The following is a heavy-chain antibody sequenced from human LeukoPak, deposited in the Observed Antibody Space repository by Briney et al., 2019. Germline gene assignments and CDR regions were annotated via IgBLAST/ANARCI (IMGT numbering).Heavy chain of an antibody. V-gene: IGHV4-59*08. CDR1: GGSVSSYY. D-gene: IGHD1-14*01. Sequence: SETLSLTCGVSGGSVSSYYWSWIRQSPGKGLEWIGYIHNSGRTNYNPSLKSRVTGFVDTSKNQVSLRLSSVTAADTAVYYCARHGTISSESYFDYWGQGALVTVSS. CDR2: IHNSGRT. J-gene: IGHJ4*02. CDR3: ARHGTISSESYFDY.